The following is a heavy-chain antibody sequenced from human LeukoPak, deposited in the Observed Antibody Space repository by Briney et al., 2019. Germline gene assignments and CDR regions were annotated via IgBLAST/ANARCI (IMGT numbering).Heavy chain of an antibody. Sequence: GGSLRLSCAASGFTFSSYAMSWVRQAPGKGLEWVSSISGSGGTTYYADSVKGRFTISRDNSKNTLYLQMNSPRAEDTAVYYCAKGITMIVVVIRTGFDYWGQGTLVTVSS. V-gene: IGHV3-23*01. CDR3: AKGITMIVVVIRTGFDY. D-gene: IGHD3-22*01. CDR2: ISGSGGTT. J-gene: IGHJ4*02. CDR1: GFTFSSYA.